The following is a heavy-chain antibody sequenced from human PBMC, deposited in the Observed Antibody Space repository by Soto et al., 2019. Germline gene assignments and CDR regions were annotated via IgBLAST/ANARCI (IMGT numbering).Heavy chain of an antibody. CDR1: GGSISSGDYY. Sequence: SETLSLTCAVSGGSISSGDYYWSWIRQPPGKGLEWIGYIYYSGSTYYNPSLKSRVTISVDTSKNQFSLKLSSVTAADTAVYYCARAGRFLEWLFQSYYYGMDVWGQGTTVPVSS. J-gene: IGHJ6*02. V-gene: IGHV4-30-4*01. D-gene: IGHD3-3*01. CDR2: IYYSGST. CDR3: ARAGRFLEWLFQSYYYGMDV.